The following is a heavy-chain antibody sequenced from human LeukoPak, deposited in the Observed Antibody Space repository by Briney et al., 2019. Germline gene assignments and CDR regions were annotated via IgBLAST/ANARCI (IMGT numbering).Heavy chain of an antibody. CDR2: IYSSGST. CDR1: GGSIGNYY. Sequence: PSETLSLTCTVSGGSIGNYYWSWLRQPAGKGLEWIGRIYSSGSTNYNPSLKSRVTMSVDTSSNQFSLKLNSVTAADTAVYYCAGTDDYGDYESSPWGQGTLVTVSS. CDR3: AGTDDYGDYESSP. D-gene: IGHD4-17*01. V-gene: IGHV4-4*07. J-gene: IGHJ5*02.